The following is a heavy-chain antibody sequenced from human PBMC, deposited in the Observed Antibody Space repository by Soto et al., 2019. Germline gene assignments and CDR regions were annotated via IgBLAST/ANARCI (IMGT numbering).Heavy chain of an antibody. CDR3: ARQWQGGLGCLQQLVVDAFDI. CDR2: INHSGST. Sequence: SETLSLTCAVYGGSFSGYYWSWIRQPPGKGLEWIGEINHSGSTNYNPSLKSRVTISVDTSKNQFSLKLSSVTAADTAVYYCARQWQGGLGCLQQLVVDAFDIWGQGTMVPVSS. CDR1: GGSFSGYY. J-gene: IGHJ3*02. V-gene: IGHV4-34*01. D-gene: IGHD6-13*01.